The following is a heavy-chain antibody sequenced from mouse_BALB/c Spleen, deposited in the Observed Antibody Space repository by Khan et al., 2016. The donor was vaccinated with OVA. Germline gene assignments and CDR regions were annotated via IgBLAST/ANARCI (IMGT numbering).Heavy chain of an antibody. CDR3: ARGYYYFDY. D-gene: IGHD2-3*01. V-gene: IGHV5-12-1*01. CDR1: AFDFSYYD. CDR2: ISSGGSGT. J-gene: IGHJ2*01. Sequence: EVELVESGGGLVRPGGSLKLSCAASAFDFSYYDMSWVRQTPERRLEWVAYISSGGSGTSYPDTVKGRFTIPRDNAKNTLYLQLSSLKSEDTAIYYCARGYYYFDYWGQGTTLTVSS.